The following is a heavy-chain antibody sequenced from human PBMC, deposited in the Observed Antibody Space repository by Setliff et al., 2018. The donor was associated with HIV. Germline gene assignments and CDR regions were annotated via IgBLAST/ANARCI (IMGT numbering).Heavy chain of an antibody. D-gene: IGHD6-6*01. V-gene: IGHV6-1*01. CDR2: TYYRSKWYI. CDR3: AISPSYSSSSYYYYGMDV. Sequence: SQTLSLTCAISGDSVSSNSAAWNWVRQSPSRGLEWLGRTYYRSKWYINYALSVKSRITISPDTSKNQFSLQLNSVTPDDTAVYYCAISPSYSSSSYYYYGMDVWGQGTTVTVSS. J-gene: IGHJ6*02. CDR1: GDSVSSNSAA.